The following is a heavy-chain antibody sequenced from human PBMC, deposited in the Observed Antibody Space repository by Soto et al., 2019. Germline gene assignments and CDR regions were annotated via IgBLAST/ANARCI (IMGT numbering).Heavy chain of an antibody. CDR2: IIPIFGTA. Sequence: QVQLVQSGAEVKKPGSSVKVSCKASGGTFSSYAISWVRQAPGQGLEWMGGIIPIFGTANYAQKFQGRVTITAHKSTSTAYMELRSVRSEDTGVYYCARVVGSVAGFPDYWGQGTLVTVSS. J-gene: IGHJ4*02. CDR1: GGTFSSYA. CDR3: ARVVGSVAGFPDY. D-gene: IGHD6-19*01. V-gene: IGHV1-69*06.